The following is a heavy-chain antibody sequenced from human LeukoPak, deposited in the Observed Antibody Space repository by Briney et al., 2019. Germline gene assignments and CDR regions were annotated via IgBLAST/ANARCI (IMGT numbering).Heavy chain of an antibody. Sequence: GGPLRPSCAAPGFTFRGNWMSWFRRAPGKGLNGLANIKEEGSEKYYVDSVKGRLTISRDNAKNSLYLQMNSLRAEDTAVYYCARVTTIFGVLKYYYYMDVWGKGTTVTVSS. D-gene: IGHD3-3*01. J-gene: IGHJ6*03. V-gene: IGHV3-7*01. CDR3: ARVTTIFGVLKYYYYMDV. CDR2: IKEEGSEK. CDR1: GFTFRGNW.